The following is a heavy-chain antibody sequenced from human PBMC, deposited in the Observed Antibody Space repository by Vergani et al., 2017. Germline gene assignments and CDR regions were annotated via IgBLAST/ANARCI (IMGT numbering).Heavy chain of an antibody. CDR1: GFTFSSYG. V-gene: IGHV3-30*18. J-gene: IGHJ5*02. CDR3: AKDFAYRTYYYGAGRYYKSRGFDP. Sequence: QVQLVESGGGVVQPGRSLRLSCAASGFTFSSYGIHWVRQAPGKGLEWVAVISYDGSNKYYADSVKGRFTISRDNSKNTLYLQMNSLRAEDTAVYYCAKDFAYRTYYYGAGRYYKSRGFDPWGQGTLVTVSS. CDR2: ISYDGSNK. D-gene: IGHD3-10*01.